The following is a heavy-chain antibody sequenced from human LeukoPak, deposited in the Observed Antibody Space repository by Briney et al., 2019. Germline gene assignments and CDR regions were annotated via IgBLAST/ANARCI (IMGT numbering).Heavy chain of an antibody. CDR2: IRASGGI. Sequence: PSQTLSLTCTVSGGSISSGSYSWSWIRQPAGKGLEWIGRIRASGGINYNPSLKSRATISVDTSKNQFSLKLNSVTAADTAVYYCARAGTPPTGTIIDHWGQGTLVTVSS. D-gene: IGHD1-1*01. CDR3: ARAGTPPTGTIIDH. CDR1: GGSISSGSYS. J-gene: IGHJ4*02. V-gene: IGHV4-61*02.